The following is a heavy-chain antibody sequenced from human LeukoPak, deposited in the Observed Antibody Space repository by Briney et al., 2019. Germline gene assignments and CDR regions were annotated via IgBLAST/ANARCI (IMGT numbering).Heavy chain of an antibody. CDR2: IKGDGSST. CDR1: GFTFSNNW. D-gene: IGHD2/OR15-2a*01. Sequence: GGSLRLSCAASGFTFSNNWMHWVRQAPGKGLVWVSRIKGDGSSTSYADFVKGRFTVSRDNAKNTLVLQMNSLGVEDTAVYYCARGEGNSLGYWGQGTLVTVSS. J-gene: IGHJ4*02. V-gene: IGHV3-74*01. CDR3: ARGEGNSLGY.